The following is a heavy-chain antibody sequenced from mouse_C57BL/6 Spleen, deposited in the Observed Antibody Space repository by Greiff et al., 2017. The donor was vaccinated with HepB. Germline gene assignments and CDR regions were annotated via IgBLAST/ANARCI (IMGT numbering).Heavy chain of an antibody. J-gene: IGHJ2*01. Sequence: QVQLQQSGPELVKPGASVKISCKASGYAFSSSWMNWVKQRPGKGLEWIGRIYPGDGDTNYNGKFKGKATLTADKSSSTAYMQLSSLTSEDSAIYFCARSKDYEAFDYWGQGTTLTVSS. CDR1: GYAFSSSW. CDR3: ARSKDYEAFDY. D-gene: IGHD2-4*01. CDR2: IYPGDGDT. V-gene: IGHV1-82*01.